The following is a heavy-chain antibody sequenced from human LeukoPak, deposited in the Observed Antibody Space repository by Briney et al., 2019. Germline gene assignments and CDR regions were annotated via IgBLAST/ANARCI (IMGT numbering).Heavy chain of an antibody. CDR3: ARHASYYYDSSGQSASWFDP. CDR2: IYPGDSDT. D-gene: IGHD3-22*01. CDR1: GYSFTSYW. V-gene: IGHV5-51*01. Sequence: GESLKISCKGSGYSFTSYWIGWARQMPGKGLEWMGIIYPGDSDTRYSPSFQGQVTISADKSISTAYLQWSSLKASDTAMYYCARHASYYYDSSGQSASWFDPWGQGTLVTVSS. J-gene: IGHJ5*02.